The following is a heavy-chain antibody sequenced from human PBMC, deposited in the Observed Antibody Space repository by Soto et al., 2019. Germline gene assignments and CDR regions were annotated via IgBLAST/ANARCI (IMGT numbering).Heavy chain of an antibody. CDR2: ISGSGGST. V-gene: IGHV3-23*01. CDR3: AKASAPGGTYFPLWF. Sequence: GGSLRLSCAASGFTFSSYGMSWVRQAPGKGLEWDSSISGSGGSTYYADSVKGRFTISRDNSKNTLYLQMNSLRAEDTAVYYCAKASAPGGTYFPLWFWGQGTLVTVSS. CDR1: GFTFSSYG. D-gene: IGHD1-26*01. J-gene: IGHJ4*02.